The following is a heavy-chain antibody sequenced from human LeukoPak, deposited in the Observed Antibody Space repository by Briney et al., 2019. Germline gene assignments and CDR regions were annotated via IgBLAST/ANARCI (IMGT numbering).Heavy chain of an antibody. D-gene: IGHD3-22*01. CDR3: GRWDSSGYHSLDY. CDR1: GFTFSSYA. Sequence: GGSLRLSCAASGFTFSSYAMSWLRQAPGKGLEWVSAISGSGGNTYYADSVRGRFTISRDNSKNTLYLQMNGLRAEDTAVYYCGRWDSSGYHSLDYWGQGTLVTVSS. CDR2: ISGSGGNT. J-gene: IGHJ4*02. V-gene: IGHV3-23*01.